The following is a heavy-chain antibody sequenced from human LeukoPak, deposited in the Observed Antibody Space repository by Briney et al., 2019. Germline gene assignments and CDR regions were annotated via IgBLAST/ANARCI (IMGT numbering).Heavy chain of an antibody. CDR3: ARRFRVPFDP. V-gene: IGHV4-34*01. D-gene: IGHD2-2*01. CDR1: GGSFSGYY. J-gene: IGHJ5*02. CDR2: INHSGST. Sequence: PSETLSLTCAVYGGSFSGYYWSWIRPPPGKGLEWIGEINHSGSTNYNPSLKSRVTISVDTSKNQFSLKLSSVTAADTAVYYCARRFRVPFDPWGQGTLVTVSS.